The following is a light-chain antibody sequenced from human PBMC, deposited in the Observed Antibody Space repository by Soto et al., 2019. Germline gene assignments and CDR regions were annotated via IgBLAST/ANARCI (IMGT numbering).Light chain of an antibody. CDR1: QGIIDY. J-gene: IGKJ1*01. CDR3: QTYDTAPQT. Sequence: DIQMTQSPSSLSASVGDTVTITCRASQGIIDYLAWYQQRPGKVPKLLIYAASTLQTGVPSRFSGSGAGTDFTLTISSLQPEDVATYYCQTYDTAPQTFGQGTRVEI. V-gene: IGKV1-27*01. CDR2: AAS.